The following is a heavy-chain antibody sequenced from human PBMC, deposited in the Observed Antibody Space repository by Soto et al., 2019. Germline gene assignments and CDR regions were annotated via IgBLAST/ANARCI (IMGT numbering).Heavy chain of an antibody. J-gene: IGHJ4*02. Sequence: ASVKVSCKASGYTLTTYYIHWVRQAPGQGLEWIGIIDPSGRTTNYAQKFQGRVTMTRDTSTSTVYMQLSSLRFEDTAVYYCATNVGSTVGPDFDCWGQGTLVTVSS. D-gene: IGHD1-26*01. CDR1: GYTLTTYY. CDR2: IDPSGRTT. CDR3: ATNVGSTVGPDFDC. V-gene: IGHV1-46*01.